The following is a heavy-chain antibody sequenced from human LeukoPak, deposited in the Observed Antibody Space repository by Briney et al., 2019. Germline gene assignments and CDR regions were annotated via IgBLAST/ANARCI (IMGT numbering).Heavy chain of an antibody. D-gene: IGHD3-10*01. CDR2: IIPILGIA. CDR3: AREARGLLWFGEFSYFDY. CDR1: GGTFSSYA. J-gene: IGHJ4*02. Sequence: ASVKVSCKASGGTFSSYAISWVRQAPGQGLEWMGRIIPILGIANYAQKFQGRVTITADKSTSTAYMELSSLRSEDTAVYYCAREARGLLWFGEFSYFDYWGQGTLVTVSS. V-gene: IGHV1-69*04.